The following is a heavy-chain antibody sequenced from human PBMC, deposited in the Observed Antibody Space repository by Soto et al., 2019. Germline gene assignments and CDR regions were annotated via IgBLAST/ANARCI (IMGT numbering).Heavy chain of an antibody. CDR3: LVTGAAADNWFDP. V-gene: IGHV3-74*01. CDR2: INSDGSST. Sequence: VGPQSLSSTASEFTCRSYWMHLVRQAPGKGLVWVSRINSDGSSTSYADSVKVRFTISRDNAKNTLYLQMNSLRAEDTAVYYCLVTGAAADNWFDPWGQGTLVTVSS. D-gene: IGHD6-13*01. J-gene: IGHJ5*02. CDR1: EFTCRSYW.